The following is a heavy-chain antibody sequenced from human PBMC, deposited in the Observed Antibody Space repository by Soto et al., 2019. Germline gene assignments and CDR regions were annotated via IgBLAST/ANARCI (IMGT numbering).Heavy chain of an antibody. CDR2: ISWNSGSI. Sequence: PGGSLRLSCAASGFTFDDYAMHWVRQAPGKGLEWVSGISWNSGSIGYADSVKGRFTISRDNAKNSLYLQTNSLRAEDTALYYCAKDIFRRITMVRGPPGYWGQGTLVTVSS. CDR3: AKDIFRRITMVRGPPGY. V-gene: IGHV3-9*01. CDR1: GFTFDDYA. J-gene: IGHJ4*02. D-gene: IGHD3-10*01.